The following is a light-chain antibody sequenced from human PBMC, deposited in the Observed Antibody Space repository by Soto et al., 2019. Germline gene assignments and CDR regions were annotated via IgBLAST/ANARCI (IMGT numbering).Light chain of an antibody. CDR3: QQYVTSWT. CDR2: AAS. CDR1: QSVSRIH. V-gene: IGKV3-20*01. Sequence: EIVLTQSPGTLSLSPGERATLSCRASQSVSRIHLAWYQQKPGQAPRLLIYAASDGATCIPGRFSGSGSGKDFTLTISRLEPVDFAVYYCQQYVTSWTFCGGTKVEIK. J-gene: IGKJ4*01.